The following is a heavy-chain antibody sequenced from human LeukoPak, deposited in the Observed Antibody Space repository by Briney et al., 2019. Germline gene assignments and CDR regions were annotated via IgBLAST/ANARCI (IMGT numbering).Heavy chain of an antibody. Sequence: GASVKVSCKASGYTFTSYYIHWVRQAPGQGLEWMGLINPSGEFTTYAQKFQGRVTMTRDMSTGTVYMELSSLRSEDTAVYYCARDLGSGQIGTTPGGLDYWGQGTLVTVSS. CDR3: ARDLGSGQIGTTPGGLDY. J-gene: IGHJ4*02. V-gene: IGHV1-46*01. CDR2: INPSGEFT. CDR1: GYTFTSYY. D-gene: IGHD1-7*01.